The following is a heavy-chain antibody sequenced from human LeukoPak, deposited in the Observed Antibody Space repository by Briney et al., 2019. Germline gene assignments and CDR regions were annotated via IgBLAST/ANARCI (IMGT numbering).Heavy chain of an antibody. CDR1: GYSFTSYW. D-gene: IGHD6-13*01. Sequence: GESLKISCKGSGYSFTSYWIGWVRQMPGKGLEWMGVIYPGDSDTRYSPSFQGQVTVSADKSISTAYLQWNSLKASDTAVYYCARERGSMYFSWTYFDLWGRGTLVTVSS. CDR3: ARERGSMYFSWTYFDL. CDR2: IYPGDSDT. V-gene: IGHV5-51*01. J-gene: IGHJ2*01.